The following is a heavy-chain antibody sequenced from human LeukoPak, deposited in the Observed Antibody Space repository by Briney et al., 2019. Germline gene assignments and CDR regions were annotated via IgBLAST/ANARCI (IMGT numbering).Heavy chain of an antibody. CDR2: INHSGST. CDR1: GASFSGYY. CDR3: AGVPAARDQIQYNWFDP. Sequence: PSETLSLTCAVYGASFSGYYWSWIRQPPGKGLEWIGEINHSGSTNYNPSLKSRVTISVDTSKNQFSLKLSSVTAADTAVYYAAGVPAARDQIQYNWFDPWGQGTLVTVSS. J-gene: IGHJ5*02. V-gene: IGHV4-34*01. D-gene: IGHD2-2*01.